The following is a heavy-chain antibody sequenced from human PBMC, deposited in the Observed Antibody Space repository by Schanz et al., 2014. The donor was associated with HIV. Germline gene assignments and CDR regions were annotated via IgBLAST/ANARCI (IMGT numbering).Heavy chain of an antibody. CDR1: GFTFSSYA. D-gene: IGHD3-10*01. V-gene: IGHV3-30-3*01. CDR3: ARDGSLNRGFDY. Sequence: VQLVESGGGLVKPGGSLRLSCAASGFTFSSYAMHWVRQAPGKGLEWVAVISYDGSNKYYADSVKGRFTISRDNSKNTLHLQMNSLRAEDTAVYYCARDGSLNRGFDYWGQGTLVTVSS. J-gene: IGHJ4*02. CDR2: ISYDGSNK.